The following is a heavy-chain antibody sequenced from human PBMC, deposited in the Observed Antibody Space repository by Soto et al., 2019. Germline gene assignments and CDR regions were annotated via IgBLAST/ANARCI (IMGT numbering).Heavy chain of an antibody. J-gene: IGHJ4*02. D-gene: IGHD3-22*01. Sequence: SETLSLTCTVSGGSISSYYWSWIRQPPGKGLEWIGYIYYSGSTNYNPSLKSRVIISVDTSKNRFSLKLSSVTAADTAMYYCATMIDSSGYLDYWGQGTLVTVSS. V-gene: IGHV4-59*03. CDR2: IYYSGST. CDR3: ATMIDSSGYLDY. CDR1: GGSISSYY.